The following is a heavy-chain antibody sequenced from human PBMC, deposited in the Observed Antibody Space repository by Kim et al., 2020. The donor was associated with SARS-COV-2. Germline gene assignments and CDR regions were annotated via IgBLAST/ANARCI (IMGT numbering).Heavy chain of an antibody. Sequence: ASVKVSCKASGYTFTSYAMHWVRQAPGQRLEWMGWINADNGNTKYSQKFQGRVTITRDTSASTAYMELSSLRSEDTAAYYCARDQGIYCSSTGCSYGMDVWGQGTTVTVSS. D-gene: IGHD2-2*01. CDR3: ARDQGIYCSSTGCSYGMDV. V-gene: IGHV1-3*01. J-gene: IGHJ6*02. CDR1: GYTFTSYA. CDR2: INADNGNT.